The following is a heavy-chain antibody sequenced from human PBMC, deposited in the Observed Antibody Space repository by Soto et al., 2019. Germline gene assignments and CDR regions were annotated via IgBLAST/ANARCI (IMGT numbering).Heavy chain of an antibody. CDR2: MNPNSGNT. V-gene: IGHV1-8*01. Sequence: GASVKVSCKASGYTFTSYDINWVRQATGQGLEWMGWMNPNSGNTGYAQKFQGRVTMTRNTSISTAYMELSSLRSEDTAVYYCASGYCFCFYCYADHRDLHSFPTRRSSDL. CDR3: ASGYCFCFYCYADHRDLHSFPTRRSSDL. D-gene: IGHD2-2*01. J-gene: IGHJ2*01. CDR1: GYTFTSYD.